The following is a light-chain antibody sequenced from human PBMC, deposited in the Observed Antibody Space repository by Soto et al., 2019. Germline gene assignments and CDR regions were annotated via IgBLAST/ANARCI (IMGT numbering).Light chain of an antibody. CDR2: GAS. CDR3: QHYNSYSEE. Sequence: EIVLTQSPATLSLSPGERAPLSCSASQSVSSNYLAWYQQKPGQAPRLLIYGASSRATGIPDRFSGSGSGTEFTLTISSLQPDDFATYYCQHYNSYSEEFGQGTKVDIK. J-gene: IGKJ1*01. V-gene: IGKV3-20*01. CDR1: QSVSSNY.